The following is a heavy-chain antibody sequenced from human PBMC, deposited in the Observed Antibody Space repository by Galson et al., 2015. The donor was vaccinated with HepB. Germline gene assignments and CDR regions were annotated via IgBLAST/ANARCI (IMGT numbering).Heavy chain of an antibody. Sequence: PALVKPTQTLTLTCTFSGFSLSTSGMCVSWIRQPPGKALEWLARIDWDDDKYYSTSLKTRLTISKDTSKNQVVLTMTNMDPVDTATYYCARIVMLGVSRSSWYDYYGMDVWGQGTTVTVSS. CDR2: IDWDDDK. CDR1: GFSLSTSGMC. D-gene: IGHD6-13*01. J-gene: IGHJ6*02. CDR3: ARIVMLGVSRSSWYDYYGMDV. V-gene: IGHV2-70*11.